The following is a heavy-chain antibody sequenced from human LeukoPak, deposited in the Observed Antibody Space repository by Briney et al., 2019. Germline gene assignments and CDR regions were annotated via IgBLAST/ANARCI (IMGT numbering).Heavy chain of an antibody. V-gene: IGHV3-43*02. D-gene: IGHD1-1*01. CDR3: ARMDQTDSYAFDI. CDR1: GFTFDDYA. J-gene: IGHJ3*02. CDR2: ISGDGGST. Sequence: GGSLRLSCAASGFTFDDYAMHWVRQAPGKGLEWVSLISGDGGSTYYADSVKGRFTISRDNAKNSLYLQMNSLRAEDTAVYYCARMDQTDSYAFDIWGQGTMVTVSS.